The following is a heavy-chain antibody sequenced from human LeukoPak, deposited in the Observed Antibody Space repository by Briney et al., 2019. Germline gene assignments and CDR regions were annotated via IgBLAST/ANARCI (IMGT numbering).Heavy chain of an antibody. CDR2: ISSSGSTI. J-gene: IGHJ5*02. CDR3: ARDYCSSTSCLNWFDP. V-gene: IGHV3-11*01. CDR1: GFTFSDYY. D-gene: IGHD2-2*01. Sequence: GGSLRLSCAASGFTFSDYYMSWPRQAPGKGLEWVSYISSSGSTIYYADSVKGRFTISRDNAKNSLYLQMNSLRAEDTAVYYCARDYCSSTSCLNWFDPWGQGTLVTVSS.